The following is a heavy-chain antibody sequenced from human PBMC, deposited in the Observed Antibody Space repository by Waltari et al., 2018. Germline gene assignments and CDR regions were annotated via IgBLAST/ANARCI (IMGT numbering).Heavy chain of an antibody. CDR3: ARDKYYYNSGSSYYFDS. CDR1: GYTLTSYY. J-gene: IGHJ4*02. V-gene: IGHV1-46*01. Sequence: QVQLMQSGAEVKKPGASVKVSCKASGYTLTSYYMHWVRQAPGQGLEWMGIINPSSGTISYAQKFQGRVTMTRDTSTSTVYMELSSLRSEDTAVYYCARDKYYYNSGSSYYFDSWGQGTLVTVSS. CDR2: INPSSGTI. D-gene: IGHD3-10*01.